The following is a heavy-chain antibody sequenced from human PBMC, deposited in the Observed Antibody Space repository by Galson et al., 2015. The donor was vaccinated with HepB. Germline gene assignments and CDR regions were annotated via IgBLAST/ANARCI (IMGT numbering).Heavy chain of an antibody. CDR1: GGTFSSYA. D-gene: IGHD3-9*01. V-gene: IGHV1-69*01. J-gene: IGHJ6*02. CDR3: ARAPYDILTGYYYYYGMDV. CDR2: IIPIFGTA. Sequence: CKASGGTFSSYAISWVRQAPGQGLEWMGGIIPIFGTAQYAQNFQGRVTITADESTSTAYMDLTSLRSEDTAVYYCARAPYDILTGYYYYYGMDVWGQGTTVTVSS.